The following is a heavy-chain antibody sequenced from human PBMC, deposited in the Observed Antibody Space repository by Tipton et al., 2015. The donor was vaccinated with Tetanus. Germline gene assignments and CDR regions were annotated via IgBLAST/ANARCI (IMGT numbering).Heavy chain of an antibody. CDR1: GDRLSSDIAA. CDR3: ARGYAGGAWDV. Sequence: PGLVKPSQTLSVTCVISGDRLSSDIAAWYWIRQSPSRGLEWLGRTYYRSKWSNDYAVSVKSRVTITSDTSKNQFPLQLGSVTPEDTAVYYCARGYAGGAWDVWGQGNLVTVSS. J-gene: IGHJ4*02. CDR2: TYYRSKWSN. V-gene: IGHV6-1*01. D-gene: IGHD2-2*01.